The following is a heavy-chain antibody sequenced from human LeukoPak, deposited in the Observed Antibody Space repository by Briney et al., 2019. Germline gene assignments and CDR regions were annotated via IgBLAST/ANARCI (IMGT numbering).Heavy chain of an antibody. J-gene: IGHJ6*02. Sequence: ASVKVSCKASGYTFTSYGISWVRQAPGQGLEWMGWISAYSGNTNYAQKLQGRVTMTTDTSTSTAYMELRSLRSDDTAVYYCAREGFLEWSYYYYGMDVWGQGTTVTVSS. CDR3: AREGFLEWSYYYYGMDV. CDR1: GYTFTSYG. D-gene: IGHD3-3*01. V-gene: IGHV1-18*01. CDR2: ISAYSGNT.